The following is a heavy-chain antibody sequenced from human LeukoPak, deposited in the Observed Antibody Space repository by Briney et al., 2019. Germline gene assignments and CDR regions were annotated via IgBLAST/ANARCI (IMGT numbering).Heavy chain of an antibody. CDR1: GLTFSSNG. V-gene: IGHV3-30*02. J-gene: IGHJ4*02. CDR2: IRYDESNK. D-gene: IGHD3-10*01. Sequence: QPGGSLRLSCAASGLTFSSNGMHWVRQAPGKGLEWVAFIRYDESNKYYADSVKGRFTISRDNSKNTVYLQMNSLRAEDTAVYYCAISRGRREILDYWGQGTLVTVSS. CDR3: AISRGRREILDY.